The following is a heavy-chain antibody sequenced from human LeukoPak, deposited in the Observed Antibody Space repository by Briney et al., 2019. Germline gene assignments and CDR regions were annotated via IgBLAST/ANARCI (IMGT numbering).Heavy chain of an antibody. CDR1: GFTFSSYA. Sequence: GGSLRLSCAASGFTFSSYAMSWVRQAPGKGLKWVSAISGSGVSTYYADSVKGRFTISRDNSKNTLYLQMNSLRAEDTAVYYCAKARRIQLWLSWGQGTLVTVSS. CDR3: AKARRIQLWLS. J-gene: IGHJ5*02. D-gene: IGHD5-18*01. V-gene: IGHV3-23*01. CDR2: ISGSGVST.